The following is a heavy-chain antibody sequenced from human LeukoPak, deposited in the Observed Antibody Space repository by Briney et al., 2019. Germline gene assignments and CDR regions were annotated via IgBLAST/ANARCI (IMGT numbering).Heavy chain of an antibody. D-gene: IGHD3-10*01. Sequence: GRSLRLSCAASGFTFSSYGMRWVRQAPGKGLEWVAVISYDGSNKYYADSVKGRFTISRDNSKNTLYLQMNSLRAEDTAVYYCAKDRIPLLMGTGFDYWGQGTLVTVSS. CDR2: ISYDGSNK. CDR3: AKDRIPLLMGTGFDY. CDR1: GFTFSSYG. J-gene: IGHJ4*02. V-gene: IGHV3-30*18.